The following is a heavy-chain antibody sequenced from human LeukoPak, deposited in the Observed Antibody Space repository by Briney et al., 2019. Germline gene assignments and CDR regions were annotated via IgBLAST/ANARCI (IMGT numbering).Heavy chain of an antibody. V-gene: IGHV4-38-2*02. CDR1: GYPISSGYY. D-gene: IGHD2-21*02. J-gene: IGHJ4*02. CDR2: IYHSGST. CDR3: AREGDLQAYCGGDCYSYFDY. Sequence: PSETLSLTCAVSGYPISSGYYWGWIRQPPGKGLEWIGSIYHSGSTYYNPSLKSRVTISVDTSKNQFSLKLSSVTAADTAVYYCAREGDLQAYCGGDCYSYFDYWGQGTLVTVSS.